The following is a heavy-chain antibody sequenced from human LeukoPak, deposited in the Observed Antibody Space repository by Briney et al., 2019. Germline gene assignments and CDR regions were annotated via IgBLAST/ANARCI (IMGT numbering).Heavy chain of an antibody. Sequence: PGGSLRLSCATSGFTFSIYDTHWVRQAPGKGLEWVAAISLGGDVKLYADSVQGRFTISSDNARNTLYLQMNGLTPEDTAVYYCARDQIAGDPDYLDYWGQGTLVTVSS. V-gene: IGHV3-30*01. J-gene: IGHJ4*02. CDR3: ARDQIAGDPDYLDY. CDR2: ISLGGDVK. D-gene: IGHD3-16*01. CDR1: GFTFSIYD.